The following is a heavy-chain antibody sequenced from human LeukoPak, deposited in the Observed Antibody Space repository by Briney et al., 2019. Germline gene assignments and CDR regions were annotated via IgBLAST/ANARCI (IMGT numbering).Heavy chain of an antibody. Sequence: NSSETLSFTCTVSGGSISSSSYYWGWIRQPPGKGLEWIGSIYYSGSTYYNPSLKSRVTISVDTSKNQFSLKLSSVTAADTAVYYCARRPIRSSSWYYFDYWGQGTLVTVSS. CDR1: GGSISSSSYY. CDR3: ARRPIRSSSWYYFDY. D-gene: IGHD6-13*01. CDR2: IYYSGST. J-gene: IGHJ4*02. V-gene: IGHV4-39*01.